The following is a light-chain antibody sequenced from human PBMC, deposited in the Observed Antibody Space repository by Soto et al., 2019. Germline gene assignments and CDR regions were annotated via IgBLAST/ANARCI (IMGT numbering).Light chain of an antibody. CDR3: LQYHNLWA. Sequence: IVMTQSPATLSLSRGESATLSCRASQNIYYNVAWYQHRPGQAPRLLIYRASTRAPGVPARFSGSGSGTEFTLTISSLQPEDFTVYSCLQYHNLWAFCQGTKVDTK. CDR1: QNIYYN. CDR2: RAS. J-gene: IGKJ1*01. V-gene: IGKV3-15*01.